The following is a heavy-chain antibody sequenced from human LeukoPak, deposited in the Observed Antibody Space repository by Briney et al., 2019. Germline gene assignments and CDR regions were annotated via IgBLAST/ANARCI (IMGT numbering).Heavy chain of an antibody. V-gene: IGHV1-2*02. Sequence: ASVKVSCRASGYTFTDYYIHWVRQAPGQGLEWMGWINSNRGVTNSAQNFQGRLTLTRDTSISTAYMELSSLRSDDTAVYYCARDRASGTKTCFDPWGQGTLVTVSS. D-gene: IGHD3-10*01. CDR2: INSNRGVT. CDR1: GYTFTDYY. CDR3: ARDRASGTKTCFDP. J-gene: IGHJ5*02.